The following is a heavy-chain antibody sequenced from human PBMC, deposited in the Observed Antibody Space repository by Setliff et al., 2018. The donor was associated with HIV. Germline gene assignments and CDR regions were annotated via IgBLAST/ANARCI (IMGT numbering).Heavy chain of an antibody. D-gene: IGHD3-3*01. Sequence: SETLSLTCTVSGGSISNYYWSWIRQPPGKGLEWIGYIYYNGSTNYNPSLKRRVTISVDTSKNQFSLKLSSVTAADSAVYYCARGLGYNFWSGYSPIGWFDPWGQGTLVTVSS. J-gene: IGHJ5*02. CDR1: GGSISNYY. CDR3: ARGLGYNFWSGYSPIGWFDP. CDR2: IYYNGST. V-gene: IGHV4-59*01.